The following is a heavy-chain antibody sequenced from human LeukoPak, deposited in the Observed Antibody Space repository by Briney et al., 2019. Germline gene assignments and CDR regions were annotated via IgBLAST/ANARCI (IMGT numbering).Heavy chain of an antibody. V-gene: IGHV4-59*01. D-gene: IGHD3-22*01. CDR3: ARARLDSSGRFDY. CDR2: IYYGGST. Sequence: SETLSLTCTVSGGSISSYYWSWIRQPPGKGLEWIGYIYYGGSTDYNPSLKSRVTISKDTSKTQFSPRLSSVTAADTAVYYCARARLDSSGRFDYWGQGTLVTVSS. CDR1: GGSISSYY. J-gene: IGHJ4*02.